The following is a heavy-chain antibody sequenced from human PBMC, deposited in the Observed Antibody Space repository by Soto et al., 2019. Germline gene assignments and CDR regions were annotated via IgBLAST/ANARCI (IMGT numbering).Heavy chain of an antibody. J-gene: IGHJ6*02. CDR1: GGTFSSYA. CDR3: ARSQGSSISLEIDYYYYYGMDV. Sequence: QVQLVQSGAEVKKPGSSVKVSCKASGGTFSSYAISWVRQAPGQGLEWMGGIIPISGTANYAQKFQGRVTITADESTSVVYMGLSSLRSEDTAVYFCARSQGSSISLEIDYYYYYGMDVWGQGTTVTVSS. CDR2: IIPISGTA. V-gene: IGHV1-69*01. D-gene: IGHD2-2*01.